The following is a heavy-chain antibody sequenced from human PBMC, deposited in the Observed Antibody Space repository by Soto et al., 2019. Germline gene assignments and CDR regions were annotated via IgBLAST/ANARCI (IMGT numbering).Heavy chain of an antibody. Sequence: SETLSLTCTVSGGSISSSTYYWGWMRQPPGKGLEWIGSISYSGSTYYNPSLKSRVTIFVDTSKIQFSLKLSSVTAADTAVYYCASLYGDYVSYWGQGTLVTVSS. J-gene: IGHJ4*02. D-gene: IGHD4-17*01. V-gene: IGHV4-39*01. CDR2: ISYSGST. CDR1: GGSISSSTYY. CDR3: ASLYGDYVSY.